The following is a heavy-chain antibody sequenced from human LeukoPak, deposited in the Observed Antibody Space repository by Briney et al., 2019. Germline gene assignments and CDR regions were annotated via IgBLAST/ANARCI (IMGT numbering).Heavy chain of an antibody. CDR3: ARVSSGGSYYVYYYYYMDV. J-gene: IGHJ6*03. V-gene: IGHV3-23*01. CDR1: GFTFGSYA. D-gene: IGHD1-26*01. CDR2: ISSSGASK. Sequence: GGSLRLSCAASGFTFGSYAMGWVRRAPEKGLEWVSAISSSGASKYYADSVKGRFTISRDNSKNTLYLQMDSLRAEDAAVYYCARVSSGGSYYVYYYYYMDVWGRGTTVTVSS.